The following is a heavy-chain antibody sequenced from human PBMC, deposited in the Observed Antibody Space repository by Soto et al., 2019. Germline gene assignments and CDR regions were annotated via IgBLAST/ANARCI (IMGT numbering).Heavy chain of an antibody. J-gene: IGHJ4*02. CDR3: VREDILGARSFDY. CDR1: GFTFSSYS. CDR2: ISSKSKTI. D-gene: IGHD5-12*01. Sequence: PGGSLRLSCAASGFTFSSYSMNWVRQAPGKGLEWLSYISSKSKTIFYADSVKGQFTISRDNAMDTLYLQMSSLRAEDTAVYYCVREDILGARSFDYWGQGTLVTVSS. V-gene: IGHV3-48*01.